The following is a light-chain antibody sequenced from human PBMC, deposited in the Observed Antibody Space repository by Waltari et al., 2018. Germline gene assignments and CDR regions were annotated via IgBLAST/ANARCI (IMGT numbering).Light chain of an antibody. CDR1: QSVLSSSNNKNF. V-gene: IGKV4-1*01. CDR3: QQYYITPPT. Sequence: DIVMTQSPDSLTVSLGERATVNCKSSQSVLSSSNNKNFLAWYQQKPGQPPKLLIYWASTRGSGVPDRCSGSGSGTDFTLTISSLQAEDVAVYYCQQYYITPPTFGQGTKVEIK. CDR2: WAS. J-gene: IGKJ1*01.